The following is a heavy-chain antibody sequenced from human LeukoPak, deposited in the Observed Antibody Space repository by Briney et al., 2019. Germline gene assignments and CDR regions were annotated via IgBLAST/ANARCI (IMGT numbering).Heavy chain of an antibody. J-gene: IGHJ5*02. CDR3: ARIYGDYDGWFDP. CDR1: GGTFSSYA. CDR2: IIPIFGTA. Sequence: SVKVSCKASGGTFSSYAISWVRQAPGQGLEWMGGIIPIFGTANYAQKFQGRVTITADGSTSTAYMELSSLRSEDTAVYYCARIYGDYDGWFDPWGQGTLVTVSS. D-gene: IGHD4-17*01. V-gene: IGHV1-69*13.